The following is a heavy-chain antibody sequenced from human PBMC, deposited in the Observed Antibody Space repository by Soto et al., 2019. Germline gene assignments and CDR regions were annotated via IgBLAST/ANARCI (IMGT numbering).Heavy chain of an antibody. CDR2: INHSGST. V-gene: IGHV4-34*01. D-gene: IGHD3-10*01. CDR3: ARERSVVRGDLRCMDV. Sequence: PSETLSLTCAVYGGSFSGYYWSWIRQPPGKGLEWIGEINHSGSTNYNPSLKSRVTISVDTSKNQFSLKLSSVTAADTAVYYCARERSVVRGDLRCMDVWGQGTTVTVSS. CDR1: GGSFSGYY. J-gene: IGHJ6*02.